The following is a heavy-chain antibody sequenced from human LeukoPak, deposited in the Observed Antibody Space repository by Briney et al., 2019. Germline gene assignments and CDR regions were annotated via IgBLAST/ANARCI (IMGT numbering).Heavy chain of an antibody. V-gene: IGHV3-7*01. CDR2: IKQDGSEK. CDR3: ARAPIESSGWYFAYFDY. Sequence: PGGSLRLSCAASGFTFSSYWMSWVRQAPGKGLEWVANIKQDGSEKYYVDSVKGRFTISRDNAKNSLYLQMNSLRAEDTAVYYCARAPIESSGWYFAYFDYWGQGTLVTVSS. J-gene: IGHJ4*02. CDR1: GFTFSSYW. D-gene: IGHD6-19*01.